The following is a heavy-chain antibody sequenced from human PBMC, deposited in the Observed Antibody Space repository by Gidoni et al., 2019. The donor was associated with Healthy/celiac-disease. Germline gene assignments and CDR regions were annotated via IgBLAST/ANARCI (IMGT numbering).Heavy chain of an antibody. V-gene: IGHV1-69*01. CDR3: ARDRHCTNGVCDPYNWFDP. D-gene: IGHD2-8*01. CDR2: IIPIFGTA. Sequence: QVQLVQSGAEVKKPGSSVKVSCKASGGTFSSYAISWVRQAPGQGLEWMGGIIPIFGTANYAQKFQGRVTITADESTSTAYMELSSLRSEDTAVYYCARDRHCTNGVCDPYNWFDPWGQGTLVTVSS. CDR1: GGTFSSYA. J-gene: IGHJ5*02.